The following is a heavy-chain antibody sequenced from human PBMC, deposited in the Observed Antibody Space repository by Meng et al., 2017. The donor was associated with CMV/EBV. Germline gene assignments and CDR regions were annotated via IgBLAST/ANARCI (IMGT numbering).Heavy chain of an antibody. Sequence: GESLKISCAASRFTFSSYAMSWVRQAPGKGLEWVSTISGSGDSSYYADSVTGRFTISRDNSKNTLYLQMNSLRAEDTAVYYCAKDPSKVGDTGDAFDIWGQGTMVTVSS. CDR3: AKDPSKVGDTGDAFDI. CDR1: RFTFSSYA. CDR2: ISGSGDSS. J-gene: IGHJ3*02. D-gene: IGHD1-26*01. V-gene: IGHV3-23*01.